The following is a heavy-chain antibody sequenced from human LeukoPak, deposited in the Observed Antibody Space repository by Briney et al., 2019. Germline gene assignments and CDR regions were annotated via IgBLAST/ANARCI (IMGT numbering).Heavy chain of an antibody. V-gene: IGHV3-11*01. Sequence: PGGSLRLSCAASGFTFSDYYMSWIRQAPGKGLEWVSYISSSGRTIYYADSVKGRFTISRDNAKNSLYLQMNSLRAEDTAVYYCARAYPGGNMITFGGVISDYWGQGTLVTVSS. CDR3: ARAYPGGNMITFGGVISDY. CDR2: ISSSGRTI. D-gene: IGHD3-16*02. CDR1: GFTFSDYY. J-gene: IGHJ4*02.